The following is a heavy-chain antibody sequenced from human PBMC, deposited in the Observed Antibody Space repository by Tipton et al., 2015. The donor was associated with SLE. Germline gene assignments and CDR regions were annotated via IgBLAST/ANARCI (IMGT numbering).Heavy chain of an antibody. CDR3: AGLYGMDV. J-gene: IGHJ6*02. CDR2: IYSGGST. Sequence: SLRLSCAASGFTVSSNYMSWVRQAPGKGLEWVSVIYSGGSTYYADSVKGRFTTSRDNAKNSLYLQMNSLRAEDSAVYYCAGLYGMDVWGQGTTVTVSS. CDR1: GFTVSSNY. D-gene: IGHD3-16*01. V-gene: IGHV3-53*01.